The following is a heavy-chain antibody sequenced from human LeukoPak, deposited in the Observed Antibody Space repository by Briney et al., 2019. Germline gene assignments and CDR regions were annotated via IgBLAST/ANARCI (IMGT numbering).Heavy chain of an antibody. Sequence: SGGSLRLSCAASAFTFNTYGMHWVRQAPGKGLDWVAFIRNDGSNQYYTDSVKGRFTISRDNSKNTLYLQMNSLRDEDTAVYYCAKFEFGFWGQGTLVTVSS. CDR2: IRNDGSNQ. CDR1: AFTFNTYG. CDR3: AKFEFGF. V-gene: IGHV3-30*02. J-gene: IGHJ4*02. D-gene: IGHD3-16*01.